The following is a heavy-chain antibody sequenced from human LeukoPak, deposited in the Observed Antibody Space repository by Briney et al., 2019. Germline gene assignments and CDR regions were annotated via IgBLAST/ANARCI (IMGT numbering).Heavy chain of an antibody. CDR1: GFTFSSYE. D-gene: IGHD3-10*01. CDR2: ISSSGSTI. Sequence: GGSLRLSCAASGFTFSSYEMNWARQAPGKGLEWVSYISSSGSTIYYADSVKGRFTISRDNAKNSLYLQMNSLRAEDTAVYYCARPPGRLLWFGEDGMDVWGKGTTVTVSS. V-gene: IGHV3-48*03. CDR3: ARPPGRLLWFGEDGMDV. J-gene: IGHJ6*04.